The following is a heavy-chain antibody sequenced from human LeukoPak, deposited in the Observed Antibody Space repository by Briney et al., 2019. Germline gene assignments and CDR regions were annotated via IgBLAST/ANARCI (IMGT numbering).Heavy chain of an antibody. CDR1: GFTFSSYA. V-gene: IGHV3-30-3*01. Sequence: GGSLRLSCAASGFTFSSYAMHWVRQAPGKGLEWVAVISYDGSNKYYADSVKGRFTISRDNSKNTLYLQMNSLRAEDTAMYYCATSTVTTLYFDYWGQGTLVTVSS. CDR3: ATSTVTTLYFDY. D-gene: IGHD4-17*01. CDR2: ISYDGSNK. J-gene: IGHJ4*02.